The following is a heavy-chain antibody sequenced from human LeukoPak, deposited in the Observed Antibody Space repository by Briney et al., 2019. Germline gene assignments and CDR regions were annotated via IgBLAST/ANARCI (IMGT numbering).Heavy chain of an antibody. CDR1: GGSISSSSYY. D-gene: IGHD3-3*01. CDR2: IYYSGST. CDR3: ARVDFWSGYYKGNWFDP. Sequence: PSETLSLTCTVSGGSISSSSYYWGWIRQPPGTGLEWIGSIYYSGSTYYNPSLKSRVTISVDTSKNQFSLKLSSVTAADTAVYYCARVDFWSGYYKGNWFDPWGQGTLVTVSS. J-gene: IGHJ5*02. V-gene: IGHV4-39*01.